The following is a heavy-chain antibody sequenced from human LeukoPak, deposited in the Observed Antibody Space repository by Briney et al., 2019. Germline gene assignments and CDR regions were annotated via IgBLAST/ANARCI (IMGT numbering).Heavy chain of an antibody. J-gene: IGHJ5*02. CDR2: INPNSGGT. V-gene: IGHV1-2*02. Sequence: VSVKVSCKASGYTFTGHYMHWVRQAPGQGLEWMGWINPNSGGTNYAQKFQGRVTMTRDTSISTAYMELSRLRSDDTAVYYCARDFRAAMVSDWFDPWGQGTLVTVSS. CDR1: GYTFTGHY. CDR3: ARDFRAAMVSDWFDP. D-gene: IGHD5-18*01.